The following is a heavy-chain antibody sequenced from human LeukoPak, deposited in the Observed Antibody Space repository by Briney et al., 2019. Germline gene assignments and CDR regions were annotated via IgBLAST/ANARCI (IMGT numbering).Heavy chain of an antibody. CDR1: GYTFTSYG. CDR3: ARAGLQAARSSLGFDP. D-gene: IGHD2-2*01. Sequence: ASVKVSCKASGYTFTSYGISWVRQAPGQGLEWMGWISAYNGNTNYAQKLQGRVTMTTDTSTSTAYMELRSLRSDDTAVYYCARAGLQAARSSLGFDPWGQGTLVTVSS. V-gene: IGHV1-18*01. CDR2: ISAYNGNT. J-gene: IGHJ5*02.